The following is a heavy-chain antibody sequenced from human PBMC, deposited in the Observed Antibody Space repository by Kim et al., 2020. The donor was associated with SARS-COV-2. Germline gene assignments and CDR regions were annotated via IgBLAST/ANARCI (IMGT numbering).Heavy chain of an antibody. Sequence: SPSFHGKVTISADKSISTAYLQWSSLKASDTAMYYCARLDCSGGSCYVDYWGQGTLVTVSS. D-gene: IGHD2-15*01. V-gene: IGHV5-51*01. J-gene: IGHJ4*02. CDR3: ARLDCSGGSCYVDY.